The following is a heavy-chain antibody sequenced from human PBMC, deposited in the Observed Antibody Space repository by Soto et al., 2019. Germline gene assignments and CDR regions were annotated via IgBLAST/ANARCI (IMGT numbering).Heavy chain of an antibody. Sequence: SETLSLTCTVSGGSISSYYWSWIRQPPGKGLEWIGYIYYSGITNYNPSLKSRVTISVDTSKNQFSLKLSSVTAADTAVYYCARLYYDFWSGYDDWGQGTLVTVSS. D-gene: IGHD3-3*01. CDR1: GGSISSYY. CDR3: ARLYYDFWSGYDD. V-gene: IGHV4-59*01. J-gene: IGHJ4*02. CDR2: IYYSGIT.